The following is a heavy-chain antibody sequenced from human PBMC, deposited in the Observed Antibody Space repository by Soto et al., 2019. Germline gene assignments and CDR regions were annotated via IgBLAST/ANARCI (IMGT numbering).Heavy chain of an antibody. CDR3: ARDRGYDAHDYYYHAMDV. CDR1: GFTFRTYT. CDR2: IRGFSPYT. V-gene: IGHV3-21*01. D-gene: IGHD3-10*01. J-gene: IGHJ6*02. Sequence: GGSLRLSCISSGFTFRTYTMNWVRQAPGKGLEWVSGIRGFSPYTFYAESVRGRFTISRDNAKNSLYLQMNSLRAEDTAVYYCARDRGYDAHDYYYHAMDVWGQGTKVTVSS.